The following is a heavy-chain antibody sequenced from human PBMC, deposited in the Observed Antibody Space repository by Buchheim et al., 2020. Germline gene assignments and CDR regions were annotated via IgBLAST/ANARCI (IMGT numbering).Heavy chain of an antibody. CDR3: ARGLYYFDY. CDR1: GYTFSGYY. CDR2: INPDSGDT. D-gene: IGHD2-8*01. V-gene: IGHV1-2*05. Sequence: QVQLVQSGAEVKRPGASVKVSCKASGYTFSGYYIYWVRQAPGQGLEWMGRINPDSGDTNYAQKFQGRVTMTRVTSLSTAYMELSGLRFDDSVVYYCARGLYYFDYWGQGTL. J-gene: IGHJ4*02.